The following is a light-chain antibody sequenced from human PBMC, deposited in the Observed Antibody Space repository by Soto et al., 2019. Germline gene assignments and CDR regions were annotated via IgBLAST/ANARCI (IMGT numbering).Light chain of an antibody. J-gene: IGLJ1*01. V-gene: IGLV2-14*03. CDR2: DVN. Sequence: QSVLTQPASVSGSPGQSITVSCTGTSSDIGGSNYVSWYQQHPGKAPRLIIYDVNNRPSGVSARFSGSKSGNTASLTISGLQADDEADYYCTSYTRSPLYVFGSGTKLTVL. CDR1: SSDIGGSNY. CDR3: TSYTRSPLYV.